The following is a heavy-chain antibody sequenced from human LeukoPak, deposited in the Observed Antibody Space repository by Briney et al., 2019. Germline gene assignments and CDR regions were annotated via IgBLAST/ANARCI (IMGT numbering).Heavy chain of an antibody. CDR3: ARGLTGDS. V-gene: IGHV1-2*02. D-gene: IGHD3-9*01. J-gene: IGHJ4*02. Sequence: ASVKVSCKASGYSLNAYYMNWVRQAPGQGLEWMGWINPNTGDTNYAQKFQGRVTMTRDRSISTVYMELSRLRFDDTAVYYCARGLTGDSWGQGTLVTVSS. CDR2: INPNTGDT. CDR1: GYSLNAYY.